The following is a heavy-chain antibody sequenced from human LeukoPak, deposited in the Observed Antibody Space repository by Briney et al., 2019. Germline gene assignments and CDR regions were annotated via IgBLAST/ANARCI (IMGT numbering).Heavy chain of an antibody. CDR1: SGSVSSTIFY. J-gene: IGHJ4*02. CDR3: AMGGNYGIDY. Sequence: SETLSLTCTVSSGSVSSTIFYWGWLPQPPGKGLEWIGSIYNSGSPYYSPALKSRVTMSVYTSKNQFSLKLTSVTAADTAVYYCAMGGNYGIDYWGQGTLITVSS. V-gene: IGHV4-39*01. D-gene: IGHD1-26*01. CDR2: IYNSGSP.